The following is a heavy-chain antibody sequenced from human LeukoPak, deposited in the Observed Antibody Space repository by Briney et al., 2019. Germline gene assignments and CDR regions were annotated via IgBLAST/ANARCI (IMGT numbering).Heavy chain of an antibody. Sequence: SETLSLTCAVYGGSFSGYYWSWIRQPPGKGLEWIGEINHSGSTNYNPSLKSRVTISVDTSKNQFFLLLTSVTAADTAVYYCARVAGYLPTRWFDPWGQGTHVTVSS. CDR1: GGSFSGYY. J-gene: IGHJ5*02. V-gene: IGHV4-34*01. CDR3: ARVAGYLPTRWFDP. D-gene: IGHD6-25*01. CDR2: INHSGST.